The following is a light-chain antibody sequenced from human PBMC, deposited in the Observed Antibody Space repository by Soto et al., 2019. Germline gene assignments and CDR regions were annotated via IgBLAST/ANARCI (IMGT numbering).Light chain of an antibody. CDR2: RAS. Sequence: IVLTQSPATLSVSPGEGGDLXWRAGQTIYSNVAWYQQRPGQAPRLLIYRASTRATGVPARFSGSGSGTEFTLTISSLQSEDFAVYYCQQYKNWPLTFGGGTKVDIK. V-gene: IGKV3-15*01. CDR1: QTIYSN. J-gene: IGKJ4*01. CDR3: QQYKNWPLT.